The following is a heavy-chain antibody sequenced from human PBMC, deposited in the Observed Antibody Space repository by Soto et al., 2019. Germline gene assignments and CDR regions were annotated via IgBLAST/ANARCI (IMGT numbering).Heavy chain of an antibody. CDR2: ISYDGTIT. Sequence: EVQLVESGGDLVQPGGSLRLSCATSGFTFSIYAMHWVRQAPGKGLEYVSAISYDGTITYYADSVKGRFTISRDDSRQTVYLQMGSLRPDDMDVYYCARRSYYSSGTVHRPYDYWGQGTLVTVSS. CDR3: ARRSYYSSGTVHRPYDY. J-gene: IGHJ4*02. V-gene: IGHV3-64*07. D-gene: IGHD3-10*01. CDR1: GFTFSIYA.